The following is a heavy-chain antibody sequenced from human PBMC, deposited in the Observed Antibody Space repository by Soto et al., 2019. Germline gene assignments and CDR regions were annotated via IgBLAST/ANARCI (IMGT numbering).Heavy chain of an antibody. CDR1: GDTISTGGYS. CDR3: ARETYDDYVGYCDP. V-gene: IGHV4-30-2*01. CDR2: TYHSGNS. Sequence: QLQLQESGSRLVKSSETLSLTCAVSGDTISTGGYSWAWIRQPPGKALEWSGHTYHSGNSYYNPSIKSRVIISVDTSKNQFSLKLSSVTAADTAVYYCARETYDDYVGYCDPWGQGTLVTVSS. J-gene: IGHJ5*02. D-gene: IGHD4-17*01.